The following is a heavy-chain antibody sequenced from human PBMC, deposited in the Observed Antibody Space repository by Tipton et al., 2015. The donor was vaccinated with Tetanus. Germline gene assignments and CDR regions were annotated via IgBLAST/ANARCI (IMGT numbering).Heavy chain of an antibody. CDR2: LSGSGDST. D-gene: IGHD3-16*01. Sequence: SLRLSCAASGFSFSSYWMTWVRQAPGKGLEWVSSLSGSGDSTYYVDSVRGRFTISRDNSKNTLYLQMNSLRAEDSAVYYCARRQVEGGAHFDHWGQGTLVTVSS. J-gene: IGHJ4*02. CDR1: GFSFSSYW. V-gene: IGHV3-23*01. CDR3: ARRQVEGGAHFDH.